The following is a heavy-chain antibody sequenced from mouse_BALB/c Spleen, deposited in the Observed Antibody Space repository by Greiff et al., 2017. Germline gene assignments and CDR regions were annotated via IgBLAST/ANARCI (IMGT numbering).Heavy chain of an antibody. CDR1: GYSITSGYY. D-gene: IGHD2-3*01. V-gene: IGHV3-6*02. CDR2: ISYDGSN. Sequence: EVKLMESGPGLVKPSQSLSLTCSVTGYSITSGYYWNWIRQFPGNKLEWMGYISYDGSNNYNPSLKNRISITRDTSKNQFFLKLNSVTTEDTATYYCAREGSYYDGYYAWFAYWGQGTLVTVSA. J-gene: IGHJ3*01. CDR3: AREGSYYDGYYAWFAY.